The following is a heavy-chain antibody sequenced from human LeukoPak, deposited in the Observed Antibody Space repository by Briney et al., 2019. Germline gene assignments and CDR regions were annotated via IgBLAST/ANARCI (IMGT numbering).Heavy chain of an antibody. CDR2: IGGGGGDT. J-gene: IGHJ4*02. Sequence: GGSLRLSCAALSGFTFHNYAMTWVRQAPGEGLEWVSTIGGGGGDTYYADSVKGRFTISRDNSKNTLYLQMNSLRADDTAAYFCAKAVRGYLWYFDYWGQGTLVSVSS. CDR3: AKAVRGYLWYFDY. D-gene: IGHD2-2*03. CDR1: GFTFHNYA. V-gene: IGHV3-23*01.